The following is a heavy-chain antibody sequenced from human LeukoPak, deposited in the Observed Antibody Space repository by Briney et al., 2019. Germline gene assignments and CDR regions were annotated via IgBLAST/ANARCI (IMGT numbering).Heavy chain of an antibody. CDR1: GGSISSYY. V-gene: IGHV4-4*07. CDR2: IYTSGST. J-gene: IGHJ6*03. Sequence: SETLSLTCTVSGGSISSYYWSWIRQPAGRGLEWIGRIYTSGSTNYNPSLKSRVTISVDKSKNQFSLKLSSVTAADTAVYYCARVLITMVRGVIPYYYYYTDVWGKGTTVTVSS. CDR3: ARVLITMVRGVIPYYYYYTDV. D-gene: IGHD3-10*01.